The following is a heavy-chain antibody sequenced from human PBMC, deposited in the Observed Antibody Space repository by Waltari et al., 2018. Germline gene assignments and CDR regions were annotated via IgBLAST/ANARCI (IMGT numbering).Heavy chain of an antibody. D-gene: IGHD3-3*01. V-gene: IGHV4-38-2*01. CDR3: ARHGTRITMTSSFHY. CDR2: IYHSGST. CDR1: GYSLSSGSY. J-gene: IGHJ4*02. Sequence: QVQLQASGPGLVKPSETLSLTCVVSGYSLSSGSYWGWIRQPPGKGLERIGSIYHSGSTYYNPSLKSRVTMSIDTSRNQFSLKLTSVTAADTAVYYCARHGTRITMTSSFHYWGQGTLVTVSS.